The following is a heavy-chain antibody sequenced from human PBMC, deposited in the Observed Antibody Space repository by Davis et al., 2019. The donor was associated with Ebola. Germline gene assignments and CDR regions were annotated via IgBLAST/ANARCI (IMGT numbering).Heavy chain of an antibody. V-gene: IGHV3-7*01. J-gene: IGHJ4*02. CDR1: GFTVNSYW. Sequence: GGSLRLSCAASGFTVNSYWMSWLRRAPGKGLEWVANIKEDGTERDYGHSVKGRFTISRDDATNSLYLQMNNLRAEDTAVYYCARDVYWGQGILVTVSS. CDR2: IKEDGTER. CDR3: ARDVY.